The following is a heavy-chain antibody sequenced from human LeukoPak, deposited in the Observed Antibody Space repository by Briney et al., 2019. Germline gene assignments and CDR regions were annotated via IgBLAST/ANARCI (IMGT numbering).Heavy chain of an antibody. J-gene: IGHJ6*03. V-gene: IGHV3-21*01. CDR2: ISSSSLYI. CDR3: AREKSFLEWLSTGRRDGYYMDV. CDR1: GFTFSSYS. Sequence: PGGSLRLSCSASGFTFSSYSMNWVRQAPGKALEWVSSISSSSLYIYYADSVRGRFTISRDNAKSSLYLQMNSLRAEDTAVYYCAREKSFLEWLSTGRRDGYYMDVWGKGTTVTVSS. D-gene: IGHD3-3*02.